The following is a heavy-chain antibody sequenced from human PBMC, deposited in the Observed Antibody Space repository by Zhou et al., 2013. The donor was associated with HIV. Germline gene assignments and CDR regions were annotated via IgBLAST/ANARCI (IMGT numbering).Heavy chain of an antibody. CDR3: ARGSRVWRPAAISYYYYMDV. Sequence: QVQLVQSGAEVKKPGSSVKVSCKASGGTFSSYAISWVRQAPGQGLEWMGGIIPIFGTANYAQKFQGRVTITTDESTSTAYMELSSLRSEDTAVYYCARGSRVWRPAAISYYYYMDVVGQRDHGHRLL. V-gene: IGHV1-69*05. J-gene: IGHJ6*03. D-gene: IGHD2-2*01. CDR1: GGTFSSYA. CDR2: IIPIFGTA.